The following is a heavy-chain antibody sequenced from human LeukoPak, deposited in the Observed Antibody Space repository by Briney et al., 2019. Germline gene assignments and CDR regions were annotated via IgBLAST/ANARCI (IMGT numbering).Heavy chain of an antibody. CDR2: IDHTGNS. Sequence: SETLSLTCAVYVGTFSGHYWSWIRQPPGKGLEWIGEIDHTGNSNYKSALKSRVTISVDTSKNQFSLKLNSVTAADTAVYYCARASQRETYFNAFNIWGQGTMVTVSS. CDR1: VGTFSGHY. J-gene: IGHJ3*02. V-gene: IGHV4-34*01. D-gene: IGHD1-26*01. CDR3: ARASQRETYFNAFNI.